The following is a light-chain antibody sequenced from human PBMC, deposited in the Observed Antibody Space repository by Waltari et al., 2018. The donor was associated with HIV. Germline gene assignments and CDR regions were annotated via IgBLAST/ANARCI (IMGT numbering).Light chain of an antibody. Sequence: DIQLTQSPSSLSASVGENVTLPCLAGQDIGNYLAWLQQKPGKAPKSLIYAASNLQSDVPARFSGSGSGTDFTLTISSLQPADFATYYCNQDKRYPITFGGGTKVEIK. CDR2: AAS. CDR1: QDIGNY. J-gene: IGKJ4*01. CDR3: NQDKRYPIT. V-gene: IGKV1-16*01.